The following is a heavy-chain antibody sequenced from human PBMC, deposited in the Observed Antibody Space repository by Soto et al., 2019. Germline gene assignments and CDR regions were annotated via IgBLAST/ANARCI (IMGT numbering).Heavy chain of an antibody. V-gene: IGHV3-15*07. Sequence: GGSLRLSCAASGFTFTNAWMNWVRQAPGKGLEWVGRIKGKTDGGTTDYAAPVKGRFTISRDDSKNTLSLQMSSLKTDDTAVYYCTTDYGSWSYFSDYWGQGTLVTVSS. D-gene: IGHD3-10*01. CDR3: TTDYGSWSYFSDY. CDR2: IKGKTDGGTT. J-gene: IGHJ4*02. CDR1: GFTFTNAW.